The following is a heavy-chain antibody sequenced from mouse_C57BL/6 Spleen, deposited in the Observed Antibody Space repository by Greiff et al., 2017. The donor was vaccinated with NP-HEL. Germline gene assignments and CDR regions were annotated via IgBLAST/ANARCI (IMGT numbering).Heavy chain of an antibody. CDR3: AREGTGVYWYFDV. Sequence: EVKLVESGPGLVKPSQSLSLTCSVTGYSITSGYYWNWIRQFPGNKLEWMGYISYDGSNNYNPSLKNRISITRDTSKNQFFLKLNSVTTEDTATYYCAREGTGVYWYFDVWGTGTTVTVSS. CDR1: GYSITSGYY. V-gene: IGHV3-6*01. CDR2: ISYDGSN. D-gene: IGHD4-1*01. J-gene: IGHJ1*03.